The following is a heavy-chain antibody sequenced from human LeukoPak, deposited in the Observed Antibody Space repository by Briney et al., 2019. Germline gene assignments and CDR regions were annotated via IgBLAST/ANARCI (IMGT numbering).Heavy chain of an antibody. CDR3: AKDPGLRLSGYPSRFDY. Sequence: SGGSLRLSCTASGFTFSNAWMSWVRQAPGKGLEWVSGISWNSGTIGYADFVKGRFTISRDNAKNSLYLQMNSLRAEDTALYYCAKDPGLRLSGYPSRFDYWGQGTLVTVSS. CDR2: ISWNSGTI. D-gene: IGHD3-22*01. V-gene: IGHV3-9*01. J-gene: IGHJ4*02. CDR1: GFTFSNAW.